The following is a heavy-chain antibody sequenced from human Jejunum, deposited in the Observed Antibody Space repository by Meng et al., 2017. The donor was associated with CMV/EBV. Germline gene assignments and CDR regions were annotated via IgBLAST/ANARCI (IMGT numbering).Heavy chain of an antibody. J-gene: IGHJ4*02. CDR1: GFRFTNYW. V-gene: IGHV3-7*01. CDR3: ARIGYTSSSEDF. CDR2: INQDGRVK. Sequence: ASGFRFTNYWMPWVRHAPGKGLEWVANINQDGRVKYYGDSVKGRFTASRDNAKNLLYLEMNSLRAEDTAVYYCARIGYTSSSEDFWGQGTLVTVSS. D-gene: IGHD6-6*01.